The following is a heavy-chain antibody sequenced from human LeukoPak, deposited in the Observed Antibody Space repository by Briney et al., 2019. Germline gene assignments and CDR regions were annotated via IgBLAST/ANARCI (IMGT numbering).Heavy chain of an antibody. D-gene: IGHD3-22*01. CDR3: ARDYYYDSSGYYLNWFDP. V-gene: IGHV4-59*12. CDR2: IYYSGAI. J-gene: IGHJ5*02. Sequence: SETLSLTCTVSGDSMRSYFWSWIRQPPGKGLEWIGYIYYSGAINYNPFLKSRVTISVDTSKNQFSLKLSSVTAADTAVYYCARDYYYDSSGYYLNWFDPWGQGTLVTVSS. CDR1: GDSMRSYF.